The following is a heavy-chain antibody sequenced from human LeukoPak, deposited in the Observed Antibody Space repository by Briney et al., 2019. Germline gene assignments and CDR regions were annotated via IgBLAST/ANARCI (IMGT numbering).Heavy chain of an antibody. CDR1: GGSISSYY. J-gene: IGHJ5*02. CDR3: AREEGGFDP. CDR2: IYYSGST. V-gene: IGHV4-59*01. D-gene: IGHD3-16*01. Sequence: SETLSLTCTVSGGSISSYYWSWIRQPPGKGLEWIGYIYYSGSTIYNPFLKSRVTISVDTSKNQFSLKLTSLTSADTAVYYCAREEGGFDPWGQGTLVTVSS.